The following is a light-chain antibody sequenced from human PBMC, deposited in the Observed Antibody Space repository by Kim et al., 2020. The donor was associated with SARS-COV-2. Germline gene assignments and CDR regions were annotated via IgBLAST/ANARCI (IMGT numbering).Light chain of an antibody. J-gene: IGKJ1*01. V-gene: IGKV3-20*01. CDR3: QQYGTSRT. Sequence: LSPGERATLACRASQSVSSTYLAWYQQKPGQAPRLLISDASTRATGIPDRFSGSGSGTDFTRTISRLEHEDFAVYYCQQYGTSRTFGQGTKVDIK. CDR2: DAS. CDR1: QSVSSTY.